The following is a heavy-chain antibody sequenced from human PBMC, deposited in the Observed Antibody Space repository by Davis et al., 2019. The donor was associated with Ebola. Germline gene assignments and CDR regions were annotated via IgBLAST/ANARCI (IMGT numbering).Heavy chain of an antibody. Sequence: MPSETLSLTCAVSGGSISSGGYSWSWIRQPPGKGLEWIGYIYHSGSTYYNPALKSRVTISVDRSKNQFSLKLSSVTAADTAVYYCARVGRGYSYGNIDYWGQGTLVTVSS. CDR2: IYHSGST. J-gene: IGHJ4*02. CDR1: GGSISSGGYS. CDR3: ARVGRGYSYGNIDY. D-gene: IGHD5-18*01. V-gene: IGHV4-30-2*01.